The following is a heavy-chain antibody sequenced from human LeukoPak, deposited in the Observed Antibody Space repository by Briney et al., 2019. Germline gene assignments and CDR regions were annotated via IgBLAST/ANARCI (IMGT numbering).Heavy chain of an antibody. D-gene: IGHD3-10*01. CDR2: ITSSGGST. V-gene: IGHV3-23*01. CDR1: GFTFSTYA. CDR3: ARVYYGSGSLHYYYYYMDV. J-gene: IGHJ6*03. Sequence: GGSLRLSCAASGFTFSTYAMSWVRQAPGKGLEWVSGITSSGGSTSYADSVKGRFTISRDNSKNTLYLQMNSLRAEDTAVYYCARVYYGSGSLHYYYYYMDVWGKGTTVTISS.